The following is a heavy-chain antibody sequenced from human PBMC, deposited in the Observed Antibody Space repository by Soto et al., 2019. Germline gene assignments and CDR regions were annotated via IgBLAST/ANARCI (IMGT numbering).Heavy chain of an antibody. CDR1: GGTFSSYA. CDR2: IIPIFGTA. D-gene: IGHD2-8*01. Sequence: SVKVSCKASGGTFSSYAISWVRQAPGQGLEWMGGIIPIFGTANYAQKFQGRVTITADESTSTAYMELSSLRSEDTAVYYCARRRSPYCTNGVCASGGAFDIRGQGTMVTVSS. J-gene: IGHJ3*02. CDR3: ARRRSPYCTNGVCASGGAFDI. V-gene: IGHV1-69*13.